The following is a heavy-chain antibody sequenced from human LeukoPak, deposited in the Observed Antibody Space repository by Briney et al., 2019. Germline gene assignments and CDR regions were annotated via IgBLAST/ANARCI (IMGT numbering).Heavy chain of an antibody. Sequence: SETLSLTCTVSGGSISNSSYYWGWIRQPPGKGLEWIGSLLYNGNTWYNPSLGSRVTISVDTSENQFSLRLTSVNAADTALYFCTRRGSGNGGTYAGMDVWGPGTSVTVSS. J-gene: IGHJ6*02. CDR1: GGSISNSSYY. CDR2: LLYNGNT. V-gene: IGHV4-39*01. CDR3: TRRGSGNGGTYAGMDV. D-gene: IGHD1-26*01.